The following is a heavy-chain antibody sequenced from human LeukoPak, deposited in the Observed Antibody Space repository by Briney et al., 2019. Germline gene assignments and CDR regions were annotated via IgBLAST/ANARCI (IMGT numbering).Heavy chain of an antibody. J-gene: IGHJ4*02. CDR1: GFTFSSYW. D-gene: IGHD3-10*01. Sequence: GGSLRLSCAASGFTFSSYWMSWVRQAPGKGLEWVANIKQDGSEKYYVDSVKGRFTISRDNAKNSLYLQMNSLRAEDTAVYYCARSVLLWFGEVPSFGENWGQGTLVTVSS. CDR2: IKQDGSEK. V-gene: IGHV3-7*01. CDR3: ARSVLLWFGEVPSFGEN.